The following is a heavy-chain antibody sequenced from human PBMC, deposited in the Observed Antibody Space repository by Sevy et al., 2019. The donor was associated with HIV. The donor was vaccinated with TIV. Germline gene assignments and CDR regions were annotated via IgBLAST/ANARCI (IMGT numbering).Heavy chain of an antibody. CDR1: GFTFDDYA. CDR3: AKAKGYCSSTSCYAGGPFDY. D-gene: IGHD2-2*01. CDR2: ISWNSGSI. Sequence: GGSLRLSCAASGFTFDDYAMHWVRQAPGKGLEWVSGISWNSGSIGYADSVKGRLTISRDNAKNSLYLQMNSLRAEDTALYYCAKAKGYCSSTSCYAGGPFDYWGQGTLVTVSS. V-gene: IGHV3-9*01. J-gene: IGHJ4*02.